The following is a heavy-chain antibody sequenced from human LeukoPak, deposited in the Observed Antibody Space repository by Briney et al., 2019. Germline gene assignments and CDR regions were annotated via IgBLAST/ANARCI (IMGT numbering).Heavy chain of an antibody. CDR2: ISGSGGST. J-gene: IGHJ4*02. D-gene: IGHD3-22*01. Sequence: GGSLRLSCAASGFTFSSYAMSWVRQAPGKGLEWVSAISGSGGSTYYADSVKGRFTISRDNSKNTLYLQMNGLRAEGTAVYYCAKLDYYDSSGYFDYWGQGTLVTVSS. CDR3: AKLDYYDSSGYFDY. CDR1: GFTFSSYA. V-gene: IGHV3-23*01.